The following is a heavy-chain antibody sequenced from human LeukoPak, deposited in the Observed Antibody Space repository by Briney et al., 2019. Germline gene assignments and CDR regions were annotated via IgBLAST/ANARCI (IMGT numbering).Heavy chain of an antibody. Sequence: ASVKVSCKASGYTFTSYGISWVRQAPGQGLEWMGWISAYNGNTNYAQKLQGRVTMTTDTSTRTAYMELRSLRSDDTAVYYCARGATVNPYYYGSGSYADYWGQGTLVTVSS. CDR1: GYTFTSYG. J-gene: IGHJ4*02. V-gene: IGHV1-18*01. CDR3: ARGATVNPYYYGSGSYADY. D-gene: IGHD3-10*01. CDR2: ISAYNGNT.